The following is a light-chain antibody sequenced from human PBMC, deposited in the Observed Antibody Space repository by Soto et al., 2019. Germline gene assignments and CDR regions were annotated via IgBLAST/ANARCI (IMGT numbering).Light chain of an antibody. J-gene: IGKJ4*01. CDR2: GAS. CDR1: QSVSSSS. V-gene: IGKV3-20*01. CDR3: HQYGSSPLT. Sequence: DIVLTQSPGTLSLSPGERATISCRASQSVSSSSFAWYQQKPGQAPRLLIYGASSRATGIPDRFSGSGSGTDFTLTISRLESEDFAVYYCHQYGSSPLTFGGGTKVEIK.